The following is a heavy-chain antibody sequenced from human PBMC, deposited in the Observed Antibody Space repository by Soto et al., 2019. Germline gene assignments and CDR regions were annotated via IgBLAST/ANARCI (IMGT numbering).Heavy chain of an antibody. D-gene: IGHD5-18*01. CDR2: IGGRSNNT. CDR3: AKLDGSRFRTDQ. V-gene: IGHV3-23*01. J-gene: IGHJ4*02. CDR1: GFTFSKYA. Sequence: PGWSLRLSCAASGFTFSKYAMTWVRHALGKGPEWVSSIGGRSNNTHYADSVKGRFAISRDNSQNTLYLQMNSLTAEDTAVYFCAKLDGSRFRTDQWGKGTLVTVSS.